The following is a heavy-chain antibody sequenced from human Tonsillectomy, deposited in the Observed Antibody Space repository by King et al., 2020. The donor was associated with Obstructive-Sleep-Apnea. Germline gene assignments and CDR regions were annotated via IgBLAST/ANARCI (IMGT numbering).Heavy chain of an antibody. D-gene: IGHD2-2*01. J-gene: IGHJ5*02. Sequence: VQLVESGGGLVQPGGSLRLSCAASGFSITGYDMNLVRQAPGKGLEWVSYIDTASRTTYYADSVRGGFSISLDNAKNSLYLQMNGLIAEDTAVYYCAREIRGYCSSTSCGFDPWGQGTLVLVSS. CDR3: AREIRGYCSSTSCGFDP. CDR2: IDTASRTT. CDR1: GFSITGYD. V-gene: IGHV3-48*03.